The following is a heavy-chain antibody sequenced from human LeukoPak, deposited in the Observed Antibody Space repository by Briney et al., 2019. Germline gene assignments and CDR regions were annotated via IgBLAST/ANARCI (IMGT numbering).Heavy chain of an antibody. CDR3: ARTIFSDF. J-gene: IGHJ4*02. Sequence: GGSLRLSCAASGFTFSNNAMIWVRQAPGKGLQWVSSLIGSDGSTYYADFVKGRFTISGDNSKNTLYLQMNSLRAEDTAIYYCARTIFSDFWGQGTLVTVSS. D-gene: IGHD3-10*02. CDR2: LIGSDGST. CDR1: GFTFSNNA. V-gene: IGHV3-23*01.